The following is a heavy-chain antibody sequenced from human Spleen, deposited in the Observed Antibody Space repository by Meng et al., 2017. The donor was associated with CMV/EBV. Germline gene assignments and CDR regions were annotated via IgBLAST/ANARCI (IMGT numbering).Heavy chain of an antibody. CDR2: IRYDGSNK. V-gene: IGHV3-30*02. Sequence: GESLKISCAASGFTFSSYAMHWVRQAPGKGLEWVAFIRYDGSNKYYADSVKGRFTISRDNSKNTLYLQMNSLKTEDTAVYYCTTPSSIAAPYYYYGMDVWGQGTTVTVSS. D-gene: IGHD6-6*01. CDR3: TTPSSIAAPYYYYGMDV. CDR1: GFTFSSYA. J-gene: IGHJ6*02.